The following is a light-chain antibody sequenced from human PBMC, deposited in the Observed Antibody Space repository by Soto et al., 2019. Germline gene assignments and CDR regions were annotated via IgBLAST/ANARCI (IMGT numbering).Light chain of an antibody. J-gene: IGKJ1*01. CDR1: QSVSSSY. CDR2: GAF. V-gene: IGKV3-20*01. CDR3: QQYGNSRGT. Sequence: EVVLTQSPGTLSLSPGERATVSCRASQSVSSSYLAWYQQKPGQAPRLLIYGAFKRATGIPDRFSGSGSGTDFTLTISRLEPEDFAVYYCQQYGNSRGTFGQGTKVDIK.